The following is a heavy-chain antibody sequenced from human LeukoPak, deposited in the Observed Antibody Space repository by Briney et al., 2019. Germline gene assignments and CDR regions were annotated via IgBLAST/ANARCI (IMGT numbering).Heavy chain of an antibody. CDR3: ARARLIYDFWSGYYFDY. D-gene: IGHD3-3*01. J-gene: IGHJ4*02. Sequence: KPGGSLRLSCAASGFTFSSYSMTWVRQAPGKGLEWVSSISSSSSYIYYADSVKGRFTISRDNAKNSLYLQMNSLRAEDTAVYYCARARLIYDFWSGYYFDYRGQGTLVTVSS. V-gene: IGHV3-21*01. CDR2: ISSSSSYI. CDR1: GFTFSSYS.